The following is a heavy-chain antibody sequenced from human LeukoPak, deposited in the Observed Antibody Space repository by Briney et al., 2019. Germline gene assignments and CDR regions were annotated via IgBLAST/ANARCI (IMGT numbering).Heavy chain of an antibody. V-gene: IGHV7-4-1*02. Sequence: ASVKVSCKVSGYTLTELSMHWVRQAPGQGLEWMGWINTNTDNPTYAQGFTGRFVFSLDTSLSTAYLQISSLKAEDTAVYYCARPKSGTNAFDIWGQGTMVTVSS. CDR1: GYTLTELS. CDR2: INTNTDNP. CDR3: ARPKSGTNAFDI. J-gene: IGHJ3*02. D-gene: IGHD1-26*01.